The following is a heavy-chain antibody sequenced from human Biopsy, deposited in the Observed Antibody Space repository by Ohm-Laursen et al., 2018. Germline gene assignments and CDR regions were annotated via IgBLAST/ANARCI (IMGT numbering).Heavy chain of an antibody. D-gene: IGHD3-22*01. J-gene: IGHJ5*02. CDR3: ARGDYFDSNGYFWFDP. CDR2: IYLDGNT. V-gene: IGHV3-53*01. CDR1: GFTVSTTY. Sequence: SLRLSCAASGFTVSTTYMSWVRQAPGKGLEWVSIIYLDGNTHYTDSVKGRFTISRDNSKNALYLQMNSLRPADTAVYYCARGDYFDSNGYFWFDPWGQGTLVTVSS.